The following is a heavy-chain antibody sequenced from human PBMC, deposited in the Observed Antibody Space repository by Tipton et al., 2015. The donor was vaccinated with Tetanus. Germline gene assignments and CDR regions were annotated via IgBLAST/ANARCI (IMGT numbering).Heavy chain of an antibody. D-gene: IGHD6-6*01. J-gene: IGHJ5*02. CDR3: ARDRGQQFVSDWFDP. CDR1: GGSINSPDYS. Sequence: TLSLTCTVSGGSINSPDYSWGWIRQPPGKGLEWIGYIYQSGSTSYNPSLATRVTITADKSKNQFSLNLRSVTAADTAVYYCARDRGQQFVSDWFDPWGQGTLVTASS. CDR2: IYQSGST. V-gene: IGHV4-30-2*01.